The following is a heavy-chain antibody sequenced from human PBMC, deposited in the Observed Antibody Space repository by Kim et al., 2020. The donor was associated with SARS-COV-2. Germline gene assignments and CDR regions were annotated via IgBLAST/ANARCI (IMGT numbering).Heavy chain of an antibody. CDR3: AKLVVVTSDFDY. CDR1: GFTFSSYG. D-gene: IGHD1-26*01. Sequence: GGSLRLSCAASGFTFSSYGMSWVRQAPGKGLEWVSSIRGSGGTTYYADSVKGRFTIARDNSKNTLYLQLNSLRAEDTAIYYCAKLVVVTSDFDYWGRGTLVTVSS. J-gene: IGHJ4*02. CDR2: IRGSGGTT. V-gene: IGHV3-23*01.